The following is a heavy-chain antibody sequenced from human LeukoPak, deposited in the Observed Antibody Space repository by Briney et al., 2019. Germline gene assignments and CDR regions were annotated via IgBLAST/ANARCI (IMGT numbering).Heavy chain of an antibody. CDR2: INHSGST. J-gene: IGHJ5*02. V-gene: IGHV4-34*01. CDR3: ARFSGYRRRYDP. CDR1: GGSFSGYY. Sequence: PSETLSLTCAVYGGSFSGYYWSWIRQPPGKGLEWIGEINHSGSTNYNPSLKSRVTISVDTSKNQFSLKLSSVTAADTAVYYCARFSGYRRRYDPWGQGTLVTVSS. D-gene: IGHD6-13*01.